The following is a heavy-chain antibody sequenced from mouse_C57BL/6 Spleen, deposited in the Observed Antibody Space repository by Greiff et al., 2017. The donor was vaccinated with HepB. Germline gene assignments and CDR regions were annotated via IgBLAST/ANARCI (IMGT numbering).Heavy chain of an antibody. V-gene: IGHV1-69*01. J-gene: IGHJ3*01. CDR1: GYTFTSYW. CDR2: IDPSDSYT. CDR3: ARRSFSNFFAY. D-gene: IGHD2-5*01. Sequence: QVQLQQSGAELVMPGASVKLSCKASGYTFTSYWMHWVKQRPGQGLEWIGEIDPSDSYTNYNQKFKGKSTLTVDKSSSTAYMQLSSLTSEDSAIYYCARRSFSNFFAYWGQGTLVTVSA.